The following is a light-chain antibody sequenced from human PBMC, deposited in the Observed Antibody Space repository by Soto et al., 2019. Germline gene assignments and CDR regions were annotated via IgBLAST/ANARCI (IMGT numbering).Light chain of an antibody. CDR3: TSYTTRSTLV. V-gene: IGLV2-14*01. CDR2: EVT. Sequence: QPVLTQPASVSGSPGQSITISCTGTSSDIGAYNYVSWYQQHPGKVPKLIIHEVTNRPSGVSNRFSGSKSGNTASLTVSGLQAEDEADYYCTSYTTRSTLVFGTGTKLTVL. J-gene: IGLJ1*01. CDR1: SSDIGAYNY.